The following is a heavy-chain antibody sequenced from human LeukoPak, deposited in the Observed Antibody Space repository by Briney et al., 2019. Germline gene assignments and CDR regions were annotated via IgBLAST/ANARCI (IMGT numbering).Heavy chain of an antibody. CDR3: ARGTTAYYYYYYYMDV. D-gene: IGHD4-17*01. Sequence: SETLSLTCTVSGGSISSYYWSWIRQPPGKGLEWIGYIYYSGSTNYNPSLKSRVTISVDTSKNQFSLKLSSVTAADTAVYHCARGTTAYYYYYYYMDVWGKGTTVTVSS. CDR2: IYYSGST. V-gene: IGHV4-59*01. J-gene: IGHJ6*03. CDR1: GGSISSYY.